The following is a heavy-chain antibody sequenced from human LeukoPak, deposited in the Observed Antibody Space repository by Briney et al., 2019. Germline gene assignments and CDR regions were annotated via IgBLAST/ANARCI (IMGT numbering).Heavy chain of an antibody. CDR2: MNPSGGST. CDR1: GYTFTSYY. V-gene: IGHV1-46*01. D-gene: IGHD3-22*01. Sequence: ASVKVSCKASGYTFTSYYMHWVRQAPGQGLEWMGIMNPSGGSTSYAQKFQGRVTMTRDTSTSTVYMELSSLRSEDTAVYYCASDTYYYDSSGYPRDYWGQGTLVTVSS. CDR3: ASDTYYYDSSGYPRDY. J-gene: IGHJ4*02.